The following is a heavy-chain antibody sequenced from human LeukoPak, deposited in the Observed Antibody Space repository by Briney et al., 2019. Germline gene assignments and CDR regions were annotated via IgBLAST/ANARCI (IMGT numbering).Heavy chain of an antibody. D-gene: IGHD3-10*01. CDR1: GYTFTGNF. Sequence: ASVKVSCKTSGYTFTGNFMHWVRQAPGQGPEWMGWINPNNGDTNYAQTFQGRVTMTRNTSINTAYMELSSLRSEDTAVYYCARKFLGSRGYYFDYWGQGTLVTVSS. J-gene: IGHJ4*02. V-gene: IGHV1-2*02. CDR3: ARKFLGSRGYYFDY. CDR2: INPNNGDT.